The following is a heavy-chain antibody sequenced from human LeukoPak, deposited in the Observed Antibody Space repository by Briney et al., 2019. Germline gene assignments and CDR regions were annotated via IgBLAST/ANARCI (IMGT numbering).Heavy chain of an antibody. D-gene: IGHD3-3*01. J-gene: IGHJ5*02. CDR3: ARPGDYDFWSGYRYWFDP. Sequence: EASVKVSCKASGYTFTGYYMHWVRQAPGQGLEWMGWINPNSGGTNYAQKFQGRVTMTRDTSISTAYMELSRLRSDDTAVYYCARPGDYDFWSGYRYWFDPWGQGTLVTVSS. CDR2: INPNSGGT. CDR1: GYTFTGYY. V-gene: IGHV1-2*02.